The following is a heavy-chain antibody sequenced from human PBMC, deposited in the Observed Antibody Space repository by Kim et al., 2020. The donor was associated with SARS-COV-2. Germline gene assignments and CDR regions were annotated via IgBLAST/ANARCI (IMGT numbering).Heavy chain of an antibody. Sequence: SETLSLTCAVYGGSFSGYYWSWIRQPPGKGLEWIGEINHSGSTNYNPSLKSRVTISVDTSKNQFSLKLSSVTAADTAVYYCARGPVVPAASPYGMDVWGQGTTVTVSS. CDR3: ARGPVVPAASPYGMDV. V-gene: IGHV4-34*01. CDR2: INHSGST. D-gene: IGHD2-2*01. J-gene: IGHJ6*02. CDR1: GGSFSGYY.